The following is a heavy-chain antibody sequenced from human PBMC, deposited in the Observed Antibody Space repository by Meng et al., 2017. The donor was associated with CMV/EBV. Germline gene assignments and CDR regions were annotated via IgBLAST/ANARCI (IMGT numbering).Heavy chain of an antibody. J-gene: IGHJ5*02. CDR2: IRYDGSNK. V-gene: IGHV3-30*02. CDR3: AKDARSLGLGYCSSTSCYNWLDP. Sequence: GGSLRLSCAASGFTFSSYGMHWVRQAPGKGLEWVAFIRYDGSNKYYADSVKGRFTISRDNSKNTLYLQMNSLRAEDTAVYYCAKDARSLGLGYCSSTSCYNWLDPWGQGTLVTVSS. D-gene: IGHD2-2*01. CDR1: GFTFSSYG.